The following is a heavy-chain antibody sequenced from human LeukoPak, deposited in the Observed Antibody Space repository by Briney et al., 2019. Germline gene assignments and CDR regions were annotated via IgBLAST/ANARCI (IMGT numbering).Heavy chain of an antibody. D-gene: IGHD5-12*01. J-gene: IGHJ4*02. Sequence: PGGSLRLSCAASGFTFSSYGMHWVRQAPGKGLEWVAVIWYDGSKKYYADSVKGRFTISRDNSKNTLYLQMNSLRAEDTAVYYCARDPGRGYSGYDFDYWGQGTLVTVSS. CDR1: GFTFSSYG. CDR3: ARDPGRGYSGYDFDY. CDR2: IWYDGSKK. V-gene: IGHV3-33*01.